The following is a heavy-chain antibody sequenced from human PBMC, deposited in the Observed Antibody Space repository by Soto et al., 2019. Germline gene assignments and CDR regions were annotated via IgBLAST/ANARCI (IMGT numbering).Heavy chain of an antibody. CDR3: AKAVYSTYYYDSSAINWFDP. J-gene: IGHJ5*02. D-gene: IGHD3-22*01. CDR2: ISGSGGST. CDR1: GFTFSSYA. V-gene: IGHV3-23*01. Sequence: EVQLLESGGGLVQPGGSLRLSCAASGFTFSSYAMSWVRQAPGKGLEWVSAISGSGGSTYYADSVKGRFTISRDNSKNSPYQQMNSRRAEDTAVYYCAKAVYSTYYYDSSAINWFDPWGQGTLVTVSS.